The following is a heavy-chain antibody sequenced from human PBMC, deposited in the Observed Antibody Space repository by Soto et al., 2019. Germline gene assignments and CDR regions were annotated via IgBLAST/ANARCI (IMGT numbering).Heavy chain of an antibody. J-gene: IGHJ5*02. CDR2: INHSGST. D-gene: IGHD3-22*01. CDR1: GGSFSGYY. V-gene: IGHV4-34*01. Sequence: SETLSLTCAVYGGSFSGYYWSWIRQPPGKGLEWIGEINHSGSTNYNPSLKSRVTISVDTSKNQFSLELSSVTAADTAVYYCARADDYYDSSGYYYALFDPWGQGSLVTVSS. CDR3: ARADDYYDSSGYYYALFDP.